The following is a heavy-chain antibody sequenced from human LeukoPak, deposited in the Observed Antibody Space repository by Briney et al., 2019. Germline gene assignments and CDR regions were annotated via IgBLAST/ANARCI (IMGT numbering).Heavy chain of an antibody. Sequence: SVKVSCKASGGTFSSYAISWVRQAPGQGLEWMGGIIPIFGTANYAQKFQGRVTITADESTSTAYMELSSLRSEDTAVYYCARDGRYYYDSSGYLNWFDPWGQGTLVTVS. CDR2: IIPIFGTA. V-gene: IGHV1-69*13. J-gene: IGHJ5*02. CDR1: GGTFSSYA. CDR3: ARDGRYYYDSSGYLNWFDP. D-gene: IGHD3-22*01.